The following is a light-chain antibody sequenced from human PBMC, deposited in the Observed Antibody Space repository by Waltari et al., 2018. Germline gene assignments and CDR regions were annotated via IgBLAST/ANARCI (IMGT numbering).Light chain of an antibody. V-gene: IGKV3-20*01. Sequence: EIVFTQSPGTLSLSPGERATLYCRASQSVTSISLRLYQQNLAQAPRLLIYGTSSRATSIPDRFSGRVSGTDFALTISRLEPEDFAVYYCQQYDGEVVTFGGGTKVEI. CDR2: GTS. CDR1: QSVTSIS. CDR3: QQYDGEVVT. J-gene: IGKJ4*01.